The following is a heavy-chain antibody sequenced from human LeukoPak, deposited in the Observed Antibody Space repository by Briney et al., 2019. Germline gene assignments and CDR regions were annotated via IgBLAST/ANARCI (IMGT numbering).Heavy chain of an antibody. CDR3: ARALPPYSGYDPDAFDI. CDR1: GGSFSGYY. J-gene: IGHJ3*02. CDR2: INHSGST. Sequence: SETLSLTCAVYGGSFSGYYWSWIRQPPGKGLEWIGEINHSGSTNYNPSLKSRVTISVDTSKNQFSLKLSSVTAADTAVYYCARALPPYSGYDPDAFDIWGQGTMVTVSS. V-gene: IGHV4-34*01. D-gene: IGHD5-12*01.